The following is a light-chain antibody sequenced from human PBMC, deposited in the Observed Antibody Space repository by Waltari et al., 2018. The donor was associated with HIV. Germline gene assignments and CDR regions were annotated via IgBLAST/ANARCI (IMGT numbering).Light chain of an antibody. CDR3: HQSSSLPHT. Sequence: EIVLTQSPDFQSVTPKETVTITCRASQNIGSNLHWYQQKPDQSPTLVIKYASRSFSGVPSRFSGSGSGTDFSLTISRLEAEDAATYFCHQSSSLPHTFGQGTKLEIK. CDR1: QNIGSN. CDR2: YAS. V-gene: IGKV6-21*01. J-gene: IGKJ2*01.